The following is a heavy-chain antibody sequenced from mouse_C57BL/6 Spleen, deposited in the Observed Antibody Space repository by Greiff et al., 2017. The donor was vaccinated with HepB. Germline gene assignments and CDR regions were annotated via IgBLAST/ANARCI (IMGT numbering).Heavy chain of an antibody. J-gene: IGHJ4*01. CDR1: GFTFSSYG. CDR2: ISSGGSYT. Sequence: EVQVVESGGDLVKPGGSLKLSCAASGFTFSSYGMSWVRQTPDKRLEWVATISSGGSYTYYPDSVKGRFTISRDNAKNTLYLQMSSLKSEDTAMYYCASQLGVDYWGQGTSVTVSS. D-gene: IGHD4-1*01. V-gene: IGHV5-6*01. CDR3: ASQLGVDY.